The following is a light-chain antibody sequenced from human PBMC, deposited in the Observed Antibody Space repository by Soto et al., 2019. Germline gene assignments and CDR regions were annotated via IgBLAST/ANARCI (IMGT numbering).Light chain of an antibody. CDR2: GAS. Sequence: EIVMTQSPATLSVSPGVRATLSCRASQSVSSNLAWYQQKPGQAPRLPIYGASTRATGIPARFSGSGSGTEFTLTISSLQSEDFAVYYCQQYNNWPPWTFGQGTKVQTK. J-gene: IGKJ1*01. CDR1: QSVSSN. V-gene: IGKV3-15*01. CDR3: QQYNNWPPWT.